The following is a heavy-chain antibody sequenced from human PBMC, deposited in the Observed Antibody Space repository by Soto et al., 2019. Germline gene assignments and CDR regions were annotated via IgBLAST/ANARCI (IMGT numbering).Heavy chain of an antibody. CDR3: TTPDTAMVSYYYYGMDV. CDR1: GFTFSNAW. D-gene: IGHD5-18*01. CDR2: IKSKTDGGTT. Sequence: PGGSLRLSCAASGFTFSNAWMNWVRQAPGKGLEWVGRIKSKTDGGTTDYAAPVKGRFTISRDDSKNTLYLQMNSLKTEDTAVYYCTTPDTAMVSYYYYGMDVWGQGTTVTVSS. J-gene: IGHJ6*02. V-gene: IGHV3-15*07.